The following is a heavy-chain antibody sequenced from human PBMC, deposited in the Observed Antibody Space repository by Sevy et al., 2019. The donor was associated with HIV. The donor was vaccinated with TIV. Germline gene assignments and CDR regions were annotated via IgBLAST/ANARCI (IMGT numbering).Heavy chain of an antibody. CDR2: IYPGDSDT. Sequence: GESLKISCKGSGYSFTSYWIGWVRQMPGKGLEWMGIIYPGDSDTRYSPSFQGQVTISADKSISTTYLQWSSLKASDTAMYYCLRVDPLSLADAFDIWGQGTMVTVSS. CDR1: GYSFTSYW. V-gene: IGHV5-51*01. CDR3: LRVDPLSLADAFDI. J-gene: IGHJ3*02. D-gene: IGHD2-15*01.